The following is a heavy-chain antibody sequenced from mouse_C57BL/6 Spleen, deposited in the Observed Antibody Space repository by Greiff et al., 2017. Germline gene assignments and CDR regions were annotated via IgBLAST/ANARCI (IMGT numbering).Heavy chain of an antibody. V-gene: IGHV1-55*01. D-gene: IGHD2-3*01. CDR2: IYPGSGST. Sequence: QVQLQQPGAELVKPGASVKMSCKASGYTFTSYWITWVKQRPGQGLEWIGDIYPGSGSTNNNEKFKSKATLTVDTSSSTAYMQLSSLTSEDSAVYYCARVEDGYSIFDYWGQGTTLTVSS. CDR3: ARVEDGYSIFDY. J-gene: IGHJ2*01. CDR1: GYTFTSYW.